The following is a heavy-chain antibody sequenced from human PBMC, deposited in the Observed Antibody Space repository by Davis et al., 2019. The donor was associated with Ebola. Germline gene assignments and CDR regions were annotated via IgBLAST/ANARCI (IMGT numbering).Heavy chain of an antibody. J-gene: IGHJ6*02. CDR1: GYSFNSYN. CDR2: MNPTSGNT. CDR3: ARSRGWLFLYGMDV. Sequence: APVKVSCKASGYSFNSYNINWVRQAAGQGLEWMGWMNPTSGNTGYAQKIEGRVTMTRDASISTAYMELSSLTSEDTAVYYCARSRGWLFLYGMDVWGQGTTVTVS. D-gene: IGHD3-9*01. V-gene: IGHV1-8*01.